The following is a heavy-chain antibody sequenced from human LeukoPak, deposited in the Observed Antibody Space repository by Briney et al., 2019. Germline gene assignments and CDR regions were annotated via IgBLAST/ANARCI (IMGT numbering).Heavy chain of an antibody. CDR1: GDSVSSNSAA. Sequence: SQTLSLTCAISGDSVSSNSAAWNWIRQPPSRGLEWLGRIYYRSKWYNDYAVSVKSRMTINPDTYKKQFSLQLNSVTPEDTAVYYCAREEANYFDYWGQGTLVTVSS. J-gene: IGHJ4*02. V-gene: IGHV6-1*01. D-gene: IGHD1-26*01. CDR2: IYYRSKWYN. CDR3: AREEANYFDY.